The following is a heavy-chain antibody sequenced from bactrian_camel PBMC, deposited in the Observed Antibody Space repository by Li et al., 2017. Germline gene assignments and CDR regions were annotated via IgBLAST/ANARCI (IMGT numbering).Heavy chain of an antibody. CDR3: AAGRTSTLVPVRYSY. V-gene: IGHV3S63*01. Sequence: HVQLVESGGGSVEGGGSLILSCQASVSMNCMGWFRQAPGKEIEGVAGIRTTDESTYYYIAVKDRFSISQDKAKNTVDLQMNNLTPDDTAMYYCAAGRTSTLVPVRYSYWGQGTQVTVS. D-gene: IGHD2*01. CDR2: IRTTDEST. J-gene: IGHJ4*01. CDR1: VSMNC.